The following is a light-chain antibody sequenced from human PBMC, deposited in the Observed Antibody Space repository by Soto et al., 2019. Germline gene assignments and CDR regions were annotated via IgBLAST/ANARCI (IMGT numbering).Light chain of an antibody. CDR1: SSDVGGHNY. CDR3: SSYTSSSTVV. V-gene: IGLV2-14*01. Sequence: QSALTQPASVSGSPGQSITISCTGTSSDVGGHNYVSWYQQYPGKAPKIMIYNVSNRPSGVSNRFSGSKSGNTASLTISGLQAEDEAEYYCSSYTSSSTVVFGGGTKLTVL. J-gene: IGLJ3*02. CDR2: NVS.